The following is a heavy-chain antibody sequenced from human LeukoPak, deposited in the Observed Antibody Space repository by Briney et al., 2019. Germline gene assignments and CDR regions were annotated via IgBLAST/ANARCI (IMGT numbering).Heavy chain of an antibody. J-gene: IGHJ3*02. CDR2: INHSGST. Sequence: SETLSLTCAVYGGSFSGYYWSWIRQPPGKGLEWIGEINHSGSTNYNPSLKSRVTISVDTSKNQFSLKLSPVTAADTAVYYCARGNVRFDIWGQGTMVTVSS. CDR1: GGSFSGYY. V-gene: IGHV4-34*01. CDR3: ARGNVRFDI.